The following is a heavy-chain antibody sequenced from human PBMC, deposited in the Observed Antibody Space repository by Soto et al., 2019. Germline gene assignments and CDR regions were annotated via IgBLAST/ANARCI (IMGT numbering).Heavy chain of an antibody. CDR2: ISYDGSNK. CDR3: ASANPGYSYGSSDY. J-gene: IGHJ4*02. CDR1: GFSSSSYS. V-gene: IGHV3-30*03. Sequence: GRSLRPSCAATGFSSSSYSMHWVRQAPGKGLQWVAVISYDGSNKYYADSVKGRFTISRDNSKNTMYLQMNSLRAEDTAVYYCASANPGYSYGSSDYWGQGTLVTVSS. D-gene: IGHD5-18*01.